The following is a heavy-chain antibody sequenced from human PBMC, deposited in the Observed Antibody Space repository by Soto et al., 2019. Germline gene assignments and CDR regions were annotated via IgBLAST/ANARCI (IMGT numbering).Heavy chain of an antibody. D-gene: IGHD3-9*01. CDR1: GGSISSGGYS. J-gene: IGHJ5*02. CDR2: IYHSGST. V-gene: IGHV4-30-2*01. CDR3: ARGKNSDILPGLGNWFDP. Sequence: KPSETLSLTCAVSGGSISSGGYSGSWIRQPPGKGLEWIGYIYHSGSTYYNPSLKSRVTISVDRSKNQFSLKLSSVTAADTAVYYCARGKNSDILPGLGNWFDPWGQGTLVTVSS.